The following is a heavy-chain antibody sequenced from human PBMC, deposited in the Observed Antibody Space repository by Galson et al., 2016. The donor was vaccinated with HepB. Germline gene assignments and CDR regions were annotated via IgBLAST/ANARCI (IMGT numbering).Heavy chain of an antibody. CDR1: GFTFSNYY. V-gene: IGHV3-11*06. D-gene: IGHD1-26*01. CDR2: ISPSTTHI. J-gene: IGHJ3*01. Sequence: SLRLSCAASGFTFSNYYMSWIRQAPGKGLEWVAYISPSTTHINYADSVMGRFTVSRDNAKNSLYLQMNSLGAEETAVYYCASPSGRYSVHTFDLWGQGTMVTVSS. CDR3: ASPSGRYSVHTFDL.